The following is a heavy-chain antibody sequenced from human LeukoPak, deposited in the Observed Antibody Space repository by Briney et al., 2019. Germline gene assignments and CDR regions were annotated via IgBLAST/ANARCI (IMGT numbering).Heavy chain of an antibody. D-gene: IGHD3-22*01. CDR2: IYTSGST. CDR3: ARDGGPVDYDSI. V-gene: IGHV4-4*07. Sequence: SETLSLTCTVSGGSISSYYWSWIRQPAGKGLEWIGRIYTSGSTNYNPSLKSRVTISVDTSKNQFSLKLSSVTAADTVVYYCARDGGPVDYDSIWGQGTLVTVSS. CDR1: GGSISSYY. J-gene: IGHJ4*02.